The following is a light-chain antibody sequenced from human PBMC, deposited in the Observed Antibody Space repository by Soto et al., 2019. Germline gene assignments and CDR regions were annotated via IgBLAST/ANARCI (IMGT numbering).Light chain of an antibody. J-gene: IGKJ1*01. Sequence: DIVLTQSPGTLSLSPGERATLSCRASQSVSSNHLAWYQQKPGQAPRLLIYGGSSRASGIPVRFSGSGSETDFTLTITRLEPEDFAVYYCQQYSSSRTFGQGTKVDIK. CDR2: GGS. CDR1: QSVSSNH. CDR3: QQYSSSRT. V-gene: IGKV3-20*01.